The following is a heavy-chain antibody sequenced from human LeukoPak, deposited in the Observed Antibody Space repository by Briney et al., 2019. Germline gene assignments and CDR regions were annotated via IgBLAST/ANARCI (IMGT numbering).Heavy chain of an antibody. J-gene: IGHJ2*01. CDR3: ARESSGITPRGYFDL. CDR1: GYTFTIYG. V-gene: IGHV1-18*01. CDR2: ISAYNGNT. Sequence: GASVKVSCTASGYTFTIYGISWVRQAPGQGLEWMGWISAYNGNTNYAQKLQGRVTMTTDTSTSTAYMELRSLRSDDTAVYYCARESSGITPRGYFDLWGRGTLVTVSS. D-gene: IGHD6-19*01.